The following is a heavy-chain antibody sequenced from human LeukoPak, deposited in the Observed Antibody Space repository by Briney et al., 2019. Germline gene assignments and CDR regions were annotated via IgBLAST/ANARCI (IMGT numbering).Heavy chain of an antibody. J-gene: IGHJ2*01. Sequence: GASVKVSCKASGGTFSSYAISWVRQAPGQGLEWMGWITAYNGNTNYAEKFQGRVTMTTDTSTSTAYMELGSLRSDDTAVYYCARDVYTSGWRYFDLWGHGTLVTVSS. CDR2: ITAYNGNT. CDR1: GGTFSSYA. D-gene: IGHD6-19*01. CDR3: ARDVYTSGWRYFDL. V-gene: IGHV1-18*01.